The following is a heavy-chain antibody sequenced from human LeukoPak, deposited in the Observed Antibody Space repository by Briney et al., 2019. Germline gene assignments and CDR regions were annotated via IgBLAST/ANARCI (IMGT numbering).Heavy chain of an antibody. CDR3: ARDRIGFDP. D-gene: IGHD2-15*01. V-gene: IGHV1-3*04. Sequence: ASVKVSCKASGYTFNSYAINWVRQAPGQTLEWMGWINTGNGDTKYSQNFQGRVTITRDTSANTAYMELNSLRSDDTAVYYCARDRIGFDPWGQGTLVTVSS. CDR1: GYTFNSYA. J-gene: IGHJ5*02. CDR2: INTGNGDT.